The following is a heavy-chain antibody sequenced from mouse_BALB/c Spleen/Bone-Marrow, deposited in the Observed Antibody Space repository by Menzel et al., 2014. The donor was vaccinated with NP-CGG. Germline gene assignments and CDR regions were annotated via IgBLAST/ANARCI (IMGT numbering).Heavy chain of an antibody. CDR2: INPYNGGT. Sequence: EVQRVESGPELVKPGASMKISCKASGYXXTXXXMNWVKQSHGXXLEWIGLINPYNGGTSYNQKFKGKATLTVDKSSSTAYMELLSLTSEDSAVYYCARWGDYGKDFDYWGQGTTLTVSS. J-gene: IGHJ2*01. D-gene: IGHD2-4*01. V-gene: IGHV1-18*01. CDR3: ARWGDYGKDFDY. CDR1: GYXXTXXX.